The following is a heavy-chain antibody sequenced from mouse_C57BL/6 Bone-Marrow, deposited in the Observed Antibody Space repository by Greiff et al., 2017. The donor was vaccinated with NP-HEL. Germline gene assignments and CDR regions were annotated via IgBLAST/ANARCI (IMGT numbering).Heavy chain of an antibody. D-gene: IGHD1-1*01. CDR1: GYAFTNYL. J-gene: IGHJ2*01. Sequence: VQGVESGAELVRPGTSVKVSCKASGYAFTNYLIEWVKQRPGQGLEWIGVINPGSGGTNYNEKFKGKATLTADKSSSTAYMQLSSLTSEDSAVYFCARNRITTVVADFDYGGQGTTLTVSS. CDR3: ARNRITTVVADFDY. CDR2: INPGSGGT. V-gene: IGHV1-54*01.